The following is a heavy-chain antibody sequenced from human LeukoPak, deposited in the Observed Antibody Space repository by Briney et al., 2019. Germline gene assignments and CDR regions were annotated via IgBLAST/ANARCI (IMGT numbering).Heavy chain of an antibody. CDR2: IRSEGTTYAT. CDR1: GFTFSGSA. Sequence: PGGSLRLSCAASGFTFSGSAVHWVRQASGKGLEWVGRIRSEGTTYATAYAASVRGRFTISRDDSKNTAYLQMNSLNTEDTAVYYCARVGLGYRYDNWFDPWGQGTLVTVSS. J-gene: IGHJ5*02. CDR3: ARVGLGYRYDNWFDP. D-gene: IGHD5-18*01. V-gene: IGHV3-73*01.